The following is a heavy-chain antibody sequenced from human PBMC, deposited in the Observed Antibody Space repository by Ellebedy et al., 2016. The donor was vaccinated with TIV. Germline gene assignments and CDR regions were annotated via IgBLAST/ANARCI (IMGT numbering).Heavy chain of an antibody. CDR3: ARIRIGAAAGTIDAFDI. J-gene: IGHJ3*02. Sequence: SGPTLVKPTQTLTLTCTFSGFSLSTSGMCVSWIRQPPGKALEWLARIDWDDDKYYSTSLKTRLTISKDTSKNQVVLTMTNMDPVDTATYYCARIRIGAAAGTIDAFDIWGQGTMVTVSS. CDR2: IDWDDDK. D-gene: IGHD6-13*01. V-gene: IGHV2-70*11. CDR1: GFSLSTSGMC.